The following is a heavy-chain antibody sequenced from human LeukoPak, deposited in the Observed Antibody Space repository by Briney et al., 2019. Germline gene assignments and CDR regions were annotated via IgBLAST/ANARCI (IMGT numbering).Heavy chain of an antibody. J-gene: IGHJ4*02. Sequence: PGGSLRLSCAASGFTFSRHGMHWVRQAPGKGLEWVAFIQYHGSDIFYANSVKGRFTISRDNSKNTLYLQMNSLRAEDTAVYYCAKDHNRYSSGHNEGGFDYWGQGTLVTVSS. CDR1: GFTFSRHG. D-gene: IGHD6-19*01. CDR3: AKDHNRYSSGHNEGGFDY. V-gene: IGHV3-30*02. CDR2: IQYHGSDI.